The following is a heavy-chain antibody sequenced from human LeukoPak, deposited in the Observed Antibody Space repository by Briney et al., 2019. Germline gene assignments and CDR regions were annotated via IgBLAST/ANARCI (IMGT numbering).Heavy chain of an antibody. V-gene: IGHV4-59*08. CDR2: IYYGVST. D-gene: IGHD6-13*01. CDR3: ARLLADNWFDP. CDR1: GGSISSYY. J-gene: IGHJ5*02. Sequence: PSETLSLTCTVSGGSISSYYWSWIRQPPGKGLEWIGYIYYGVSTNYNPSLKSRVIISLDTSKKQISLKVRSVTAADTAIYYCARLLADNWFDPWGQGTLVTVSS.